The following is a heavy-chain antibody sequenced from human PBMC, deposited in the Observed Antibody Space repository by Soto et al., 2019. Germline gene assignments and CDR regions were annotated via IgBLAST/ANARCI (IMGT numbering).Heavy chain of an antibody. CDR3: AREKPYCGGDCNDS. D-gene: IGHD2-21*02. CDR2: ISSSGDYI. J-gene: IGHJ4*02. Sequence: GSLRLSCAASGFTFSSYEMNWVRQAPGKGLEWVSYISSSGDYIAYADVVRGRFSVSRDNAENSLYLQMNSLRAEDTAVYYCAREKPYCGGDCNDSWGQGALVTVSS. V-gene: IGHV3-48*03. CDR1: GFTFSSYE.